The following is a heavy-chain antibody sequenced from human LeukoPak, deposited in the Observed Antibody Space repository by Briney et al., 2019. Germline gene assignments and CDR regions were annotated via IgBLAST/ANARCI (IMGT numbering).Heavy chain of an antibody. J-gene: IGHJ4*02. Sequence: PGRSVRLSCAASGFTFSSYGMHWVRQAPGKGLEWVAVISYDGSNKYYADSVKGRFTISRDNSKNTLYLQMNSLRAEDTAVYYCAKGGLYCGGDCYIDYWGQGTLVTVSS. D-gene: IGHD2-21*02. V-gene: IGHV3-30*18. CDR2: ISYDGSNK. CDR1: GFTFSSYG. CDR3: AKGGLYCGGDCYIDY.